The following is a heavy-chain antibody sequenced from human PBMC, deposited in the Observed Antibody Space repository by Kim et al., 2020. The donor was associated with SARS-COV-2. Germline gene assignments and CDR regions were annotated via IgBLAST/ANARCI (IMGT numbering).Heavy chain of an antibody. CDR3: ARDSGDEVVIGY. J-gene: IGHJ4*02. V-gene: IGHV1-2*02. Sequence: NYAQKVQGRVTMPRDTSISTAYMELSRLRSDDTAVYYCARDSGDEVVIGYWGQGTLVTVSS. D-gene: IGHD3-22*01.